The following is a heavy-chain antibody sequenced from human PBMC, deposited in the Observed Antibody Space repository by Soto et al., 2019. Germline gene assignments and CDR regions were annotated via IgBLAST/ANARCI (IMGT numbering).Heavy chain of an antibody. D-gene: IGHD5-12*01. Sequence: GASVKVSCKAPGYTFFTHDISWVRQAPGQGLEWMGWISTYSGDTKYAQKFQGRVTMTTDTSTTTAYLELRSLRSDDTAVYYCARHHGPTTSENWFDPWGQGTLVTVSS. CDR1: GYTFFTHD. CDR3: ARHHGPTTSENWFDP. V-gene: IGHV1-18*01. CDR2: ISTYSGDT. J-gene: IGHJ5*02.